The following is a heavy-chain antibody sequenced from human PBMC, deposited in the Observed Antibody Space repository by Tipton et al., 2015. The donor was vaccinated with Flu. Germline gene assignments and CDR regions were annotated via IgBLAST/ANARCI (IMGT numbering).Heavy chain of an antibody. Sequence: SLRLSCAASGFTFSDYGMHWVRQAPGKGLEWVAVVSYEGSKKFYGDPVKGRFTISRDYSKNMVYLQMDSLRGEDTAVYYCARDRWGSLDFWGQGTLVTVSS. CDR3: ARDRWGSLDF. J-gene: IGHJ4*02. V-gene: IGHV3-30*03. CDR1: GFTFSDYG. D-gene: IGHD3-16*01. CDR2: VSYEGSKK.